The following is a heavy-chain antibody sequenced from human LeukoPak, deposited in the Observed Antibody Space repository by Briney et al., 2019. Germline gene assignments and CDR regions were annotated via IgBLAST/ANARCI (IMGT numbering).Heavy chain of an antibody. D-gene: IGHD1-26*01. J-gene: IGHJ4*02. Sequence: GESLQISCKGSGYHFTSYWIGWVRQVPGKGLEWVGIIYPGDSDTRYSPSFQGQVTISADKSISTAYLQWSSLKASDTAMYYCARRSGSYAHYFDYWGQGTLVTVSS. V-gene: IGHV5-51*01. CDR2: IYPGDSDT. CDR3: ARRSGSYAHYFDY. CDR1: GYHFTSYW.